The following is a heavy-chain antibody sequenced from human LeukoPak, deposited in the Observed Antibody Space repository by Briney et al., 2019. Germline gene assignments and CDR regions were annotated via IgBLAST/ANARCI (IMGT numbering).Heavy chain of an antibody. Sequence: ASAKVSCKASGYTFTSYGISWVRQAPGQGLEWMGWISAYNGSTNYAQKLQGRVTMTTDTSTSTAYMELRSLRSDDTAVYYCARGGGWWGTTVVTALDYWGQGTLVTVSS. J-gene: IGHJ4*02. D-gene: IGHD4-17*01. V-gene: IGHV1-18*01. CDR2: ISAYNGST. CDR3: ARGGGWWGTTVVTALDY. CDR1: GYTFTSYG.